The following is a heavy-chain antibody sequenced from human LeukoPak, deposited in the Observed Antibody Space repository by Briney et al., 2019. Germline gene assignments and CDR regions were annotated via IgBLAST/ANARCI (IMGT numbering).Heavy chain of an antibody. D-gene: IGHD1-14*01. CDR1: GDSINSYY. CDR2: IYYSGST. Sequence: SETLSLTCTVSGDSINSYYWSWIRQPPGKGLEWIGYIYYSGSTNYNPSLKSRVTISVDTSKNQFSLKLSSVTAADTAVYYCARSPPELLLKVWENWFDPWGQGTLVTVSS. V-gene: IGHV4-59*08. CDR3: ARSPPELLLKVWENWFDP. J-gene: IGHJ5*02.